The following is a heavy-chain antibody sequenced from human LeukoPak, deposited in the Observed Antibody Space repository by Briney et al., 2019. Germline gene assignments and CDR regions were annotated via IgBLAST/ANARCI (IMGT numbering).Heavy chain of an antibody. Sequence: SETLSLTCTVSGGSINNHYWSWIRQSPGTGLEWIGYVYSSGSTKYNPSLESRVTISVDTSKNQFSLRLSSVTAADTAVYYCTRDRKYCDDSGGYSPSYCYGMDVWGQGTTVTVSS. D-gene: IGHD3-22*01. CDR2: VYSSGST. V-gene: IGHV4-59*11. CDR1: GGSINNHY. J-gene: IGHJ6*02. CDR3: TRDRKYCDDSGGYSPSYCYGMDV.